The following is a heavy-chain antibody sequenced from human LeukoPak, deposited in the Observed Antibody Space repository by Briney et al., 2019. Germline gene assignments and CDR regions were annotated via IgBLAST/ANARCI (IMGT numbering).Heavy chain of an antibody. V-gene: IGHV3-74*01. Sequence: PGGSLRLSCAASGFNLRDYWMHWVRQAPGKGLVWFSRLGTDGTYTNYADSVKGRYTISRDNAKNTLYLQMDSLRAEDTAFYYCVRDPSNSGNWFDLWGQGTLVTVSS. CDR1: GFNLRDYW. D-gene: IGHD4-11*01. J-gene: IGHJ5*02. CDR2: LGTDGTYT. CDR3: VRDPSNSGNWFDL.